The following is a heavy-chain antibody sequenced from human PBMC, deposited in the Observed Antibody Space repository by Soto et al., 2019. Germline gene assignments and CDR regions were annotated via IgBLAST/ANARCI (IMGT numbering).Heavy chain of an antibody. Sequence: EVQVLATGGGLIQPGGSLRLSCAASGFTVNSNYMSWVRQAPGEGLQWVSITNTGGTTYYADSVKGRFTVSRDNSKNTLYLQMNSLRAEDTAVYYWAKGDGFILEVWGQGTTVSVYS. CDR1: GFTVNSNY. V-gene: IGHV3-53*02. CDR2: TNTGGTT. D-gene: IGHD3-10*01. J-gene: IGHJ6*02. CDR3: AKGDGFILEV.